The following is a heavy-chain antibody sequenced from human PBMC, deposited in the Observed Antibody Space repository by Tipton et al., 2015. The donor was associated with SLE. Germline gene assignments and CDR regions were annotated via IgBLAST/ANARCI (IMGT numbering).Heavy chain of an antibody. Sequence: VQLVQSGAEGKKPGESLKISCKGSGYIFTKCWIGWERQMPGKRLEWMGIIYPGHSDTRYSPSFQGQVSIPVDKSINTAYRQCSSQQASVTAVYYCARHATEVTGGDYWGQGTLVAVSS. D-gene: IGHD2-8*02. CDR1: GYIFTKCW. CDR3: ARHATEVTGGDY. J-gene: IGHJ4*02. V-gene: IGHV5-51*01. CDR2: IYPGHSDT.